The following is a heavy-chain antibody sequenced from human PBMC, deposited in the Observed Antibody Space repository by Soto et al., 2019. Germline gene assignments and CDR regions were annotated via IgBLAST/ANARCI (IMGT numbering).Heavy chain of an antibody. CDR2: INPGNGDT. D-gene: IGHD1-26*01. CDR1: GYTFTRYP. Sequence: QVQLVQSGAEVKRPGASVKVSCKASGYTFTRYPIHWVRQAPGQRLEWMGWINPGNGDTTYSQRFQGRVTITRDTSATTDYMELISLRSEDTAVYYCASRPVMWEGPFDYWGQGTLVTVSS. CDR3: ASRPVMWEGPFDY. V-gene: IGHV1-3*01. J-gene: IGHJ4*02.